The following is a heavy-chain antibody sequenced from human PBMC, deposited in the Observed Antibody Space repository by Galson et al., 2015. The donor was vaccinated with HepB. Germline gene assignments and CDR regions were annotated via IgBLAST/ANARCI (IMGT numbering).Heavy chain of an antibody. Sequence: FLRLSCAASAFNVSINYMSWVRQAPGKGLEWVSVIYRDGSTYYADSVKGRFTISRDSSKNTLYLQMNSLRAEDTAVYYCARDQGDGYVNYYYYFGMDVWGQGTTVTVSS. CDR1: AFNVSINY. CDR3: ARDQGDGYVNYYYYFGMDV. V-gene: IGHV3-66*01. J-gene: IGHJ6*02. CDR2: IYRDGST. D-gene: IGHD5-24*01.